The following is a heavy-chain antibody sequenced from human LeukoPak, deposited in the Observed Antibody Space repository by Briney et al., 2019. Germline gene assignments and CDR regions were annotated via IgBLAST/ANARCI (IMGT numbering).Heavy chain of an antibody. J-gene: IGHJ6*03. CDR3: ARDLAVASSGDYYYYMDV. Sequence: SETLSLTCTVSGGSISSHYWSWIRQPPGKGLEWIGYIYYSGSTNYNPSLKSRVTISVDTSKNQFSLKLSSVTAADTAVYYCARDLAVASSGDYYYYMDVWGKGTTVTVS. CDR1: GGSISSHY. V-gene: IGHV4-59*11. CDR2: IYYSGST. D-gene: IGHD6-19*01.